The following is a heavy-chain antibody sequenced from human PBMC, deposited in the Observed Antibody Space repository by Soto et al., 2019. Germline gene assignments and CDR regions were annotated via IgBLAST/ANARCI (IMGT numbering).Heavy chain of an antibody. D-gene: IGHD2-15*01. V-gene: IGHV1-69*12. CDR1: GGTFSSYA. CDR2: IIPVFGTA. Sequence: QVQLVQSGAEVKKPGSSVKVSCKASGGTFSSYAISWVRQAPGQGLEWMGGIIPVFGTANYARKFQGRVTITAGESTSAAYMGLSCLGSEDTAVCYCVSAVVVPWLFVYWGQGTLVTVSS. J-gene: IGHJ4*02. CDR3: VSAVVVPWLFVY.